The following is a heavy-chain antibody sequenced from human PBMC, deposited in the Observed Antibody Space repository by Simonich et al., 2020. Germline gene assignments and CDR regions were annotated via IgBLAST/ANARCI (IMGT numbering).Heavy chain of an antibody. Sequence: EVQLVQSGAEVKKPGESLKISCKGSGYSFTSYWIGWVRQMPGKGLEWLALIKPWTSDTRYSPSFQGQGTISADKSIGTAYLQWSSLKASDTAMYYCVRPDSGYDYFDYLGQGTLVTVSS. J-gene: IGHJ4*02. V-gene: IGHV5-51*03. D-gene: IGHD5-12*01. CDR1: GYSFTSYW. CDR2: IKPWTSDT. CDR3: VRPDSGYDYFDY.